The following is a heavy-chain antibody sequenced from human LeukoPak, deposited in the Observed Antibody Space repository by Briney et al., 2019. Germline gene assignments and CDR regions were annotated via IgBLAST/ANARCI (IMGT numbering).Heavy chain of an antibody. V-gene: IGHV5-10-1*01. D-gene: IGHD2-2*01. CDR3: ASCSSTSCYAGFMDV. J-gene: IGHJ6*02. CDR1: GYSFTNYW. Sequence: GKSLKISCKASGYSFTNYWISWVRQMPGKGLEWMGRIDPSDSYTNYSPSFQGHVTISADKSISTAYLQWSSLKASDTAMYYCASCSSTSCYAGFMDVWGQGTTVTVSS. CDR2: IDPSDSYT.